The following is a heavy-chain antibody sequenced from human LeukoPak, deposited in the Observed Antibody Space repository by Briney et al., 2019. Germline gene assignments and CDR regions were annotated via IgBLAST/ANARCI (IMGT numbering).Heavy chain of an antibody. CDR3: ARGRGHDFWSGYNDY. CDR1: GFTFSSYS. Sequence: PGGSLRLSCAASGFTFSSYSMNRVRQAPGKGQEWVSYISSSSSTIYYADSVKGRFTISRDNAKNSLYLQMNSLRAEDTAVYYCARGRGHDFWSGYNDYWGQGTLVTFSS. D-gene: IGHD3-3*01. CDR2: ISSSSSTI. J-gene: IGHJ4*02. V-gene: IGHV3-48*01.